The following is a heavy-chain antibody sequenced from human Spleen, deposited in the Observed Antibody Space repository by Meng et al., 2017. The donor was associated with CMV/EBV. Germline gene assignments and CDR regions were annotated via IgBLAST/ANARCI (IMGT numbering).Heavy chain of an antibody. V-gene: IGHV3-9*01. CDR3: AKDMNYDFWSVYYEDYGMDV. J-gene: IGHJ6*02. CDR2: VSWNGGGI. CDR1: GFTFDDYA. Sequence: SLKISCAASGFTFDDYAMPWVRQATGKGLEWVSGVSWNGGGIGYADSVKGRFAISRDNAKNPLYLHMNSLRAEDTALYYCAKDMNYDFWSVYYEDYGMDVWGQGTAVTVSS. D-gene: IGHD3-3*01.